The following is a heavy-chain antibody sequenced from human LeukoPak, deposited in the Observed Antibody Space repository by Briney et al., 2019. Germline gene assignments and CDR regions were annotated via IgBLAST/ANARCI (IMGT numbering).Heavy chain of an antibody. CDR1: GFPFTTYW. CDR2: INQDGTIT. CDR3: SREGPYESTGYVDH. Sequence: GGSLRLSCAASGFPFTTYWVTWARPLPGKGLEWVANINQDGTITYYLDSVKGRFTISRDNTKNSVYLQMNSLRAEDTAVYFCSREGPYESTGYVDHWGQGTLVTVSS. D-gene: IGHD3-22*01. J-gene: IGHJ4*02. V-gene: IGHV3-7*01.